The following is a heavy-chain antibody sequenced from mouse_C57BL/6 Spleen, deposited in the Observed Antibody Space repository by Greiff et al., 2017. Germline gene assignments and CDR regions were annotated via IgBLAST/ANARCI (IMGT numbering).Heavy chain of an antibody. J-gene: IGHJ3*01. Sequence: VKLMESGPELVKPGASVKLSCKASGYTFTSYDINWVKQRPGQGLEWIGWIYPRDGSTKYNEKFKGKATLTVDTSSSTAYMELHSLTSEDSAVYFCARADYYGSSYPFAYWGQGTLVTVSA. D-gene: IGHD1-1*01. V-gene: IGHV1-85*01. CDR1: GYTFTSYD. CDR3: ARADYYGSSYPFAY. CDR2: IYPRDGST.